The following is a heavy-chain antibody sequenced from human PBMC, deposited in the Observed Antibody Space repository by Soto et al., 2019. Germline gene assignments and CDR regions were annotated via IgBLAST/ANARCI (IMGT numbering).Heavy chain of an antibody. V-gene: IGHV1-69*01. CDR2: IIPFFGTS. CDR3: ARVGHITNYGMAV. J-gene: IGHJ6*02. CDR1: GGTFSSYP. Sequence: QVQLVQSGAEVKKPGSSVKVSCGASGGTFSSYPINWVRQSPGQGLEWMGGIIPFFGTSNYAQKFQGRGTITADESTSTAYMELRSLRSDDTAVYYCARVGHITNYGMAVWGQGTTVTVSS. D-gene: IGHD1-26*01.